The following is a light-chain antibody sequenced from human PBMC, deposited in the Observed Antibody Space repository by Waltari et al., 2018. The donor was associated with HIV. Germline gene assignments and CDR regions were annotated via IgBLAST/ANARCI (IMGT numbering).Light chain of an antibody. CDR3: MQALQIPWT. J-gene: IGKJ1*01. CDR2: LGS. V-gene: IGKV2-28*01. Sequence: IVVTQSPLSLPVTPGEPASISCTSNQSLLYTNGYNYLDWYLQKPGQSPQLLIYLGSNRASGVPDRFSGRGSGTHFTLKISKLQTEDVGVYYCMQALQIPWTFGLGTKVEIK. CDR1: QSLLYTNGYNY.